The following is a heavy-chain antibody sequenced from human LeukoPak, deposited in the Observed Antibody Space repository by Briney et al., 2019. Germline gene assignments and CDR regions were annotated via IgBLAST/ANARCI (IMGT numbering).Heavy chain of an antibody. CDR2: ISDSGST. J-gene: IGHJ4*02. CDR1: GGSLSTHH. V-gene: IGHV4-59*11. D-gene: IGHD3-16*01. Sequence: SETLSLTCVVSGGSLSTHHWSWIRQSPGRGLEWIGYISDSGSTNYNPSLKSRVTISVDTSKNQFSLKLSSVTAADTAVYYCARSGKSAYILDYWGQGTLVTVSS. CDR3: ARSGKSAYILDY.